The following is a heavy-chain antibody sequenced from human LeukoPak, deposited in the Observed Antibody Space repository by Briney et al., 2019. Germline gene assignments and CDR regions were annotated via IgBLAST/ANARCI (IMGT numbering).Heavy chain of an antibody. CDR3: ARDRGEGRYYYGSGSYTYFDY. J-gene: IGHJ4*02. D-gene: IGHD3-10*01. CDR2: ISGSGSST. V-gene: IGHV3-23*01. CDR1: GFTFRRYG. Sequence: GGSLRLSCAASGFTFRRYGMSWVRQAPGKGLEWVSSISGSGSSTFYGDSVKGRFTISRDNSKNTLYLQMNSLRAEDTALYYCARDRGEGRYYYGSGSYTYFDYWGQGTLVTISS.